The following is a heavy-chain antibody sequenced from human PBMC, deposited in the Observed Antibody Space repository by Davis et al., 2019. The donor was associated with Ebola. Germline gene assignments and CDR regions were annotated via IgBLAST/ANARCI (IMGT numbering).Heavy chain of an antibody. D-gene: IGHD3-3*01. CDR1: GFTFSSYS. V-gene: IGHV3-21*01. Sequence: GESLKISCAASGFTFSSYSMNWVRQAPGKGLEWVSSISSSSSYIYYADSVKGRFTISRDNAKNSLYLQMNSLRAEDTAVYYCARRPIFGVAITSPSWGQGTLVTVSS. J-gene: IGHJ5*02. CDR2: ISSSSSYI. CDR3: ARRPIFGVAITSPS.